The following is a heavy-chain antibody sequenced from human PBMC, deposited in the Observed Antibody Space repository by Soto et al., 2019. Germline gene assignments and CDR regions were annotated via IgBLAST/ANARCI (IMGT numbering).Heavy chain of an antibody. V-gene: IGHV1-8*01. CDR1: GYTFTSYD. CDR2: MNPNSGNT. CDR3: ARSDYGDENYYFDY. D-gene: IGHD4-17*01. Sequence: GASVKVSFKASGYTFTSYDINWVRQATGQGLEWMGWMNPNSGNTGYAQKFQGRVTMTRNTSISTAYMELSSLRSEDTAVYYCARSDYGDENYYFDYWGQGTLVTVSS. J-gene: IGHJ4*02.